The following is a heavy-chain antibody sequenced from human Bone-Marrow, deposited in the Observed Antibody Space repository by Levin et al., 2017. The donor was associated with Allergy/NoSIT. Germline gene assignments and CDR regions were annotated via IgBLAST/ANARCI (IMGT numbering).Heavy chain of an antibody. CDR2: INPNTGVT. CDR1: GYTFTGYY. J-gene: IGHJ4*02. Sequence: GASVKVSCKASGYTFTGYYMHWVRQAPGQGLEWMGRINPNTGVTYFAQKFRGRVTLTRDTSISTTYMDLSGLRSDDTAVYYCARITEAQFDYWGQGTLVTVSS. V-gene: IGHV1-2*06. CDR3: ARITEAQFDY.